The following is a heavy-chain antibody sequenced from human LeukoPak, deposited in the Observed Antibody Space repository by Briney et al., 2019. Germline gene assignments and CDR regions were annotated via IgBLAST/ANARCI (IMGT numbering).Heavy chain of an antibody. J-gene: IGHJ3*02. CDR2: ISSSSSYI. CDR3: ARTGEGYAFDI. D-gene: IGHD1-26*01. Sequence: GGSLRLSCAASGFTFSSYSMNWVRQAPGKGLEWVSSISSSSSYIYYADSVKGRFTISRDNAKNTLYLQMNSLRAEDTAVYYCARTGEGYAFDIWGQGTMVTVSS. CDR1: GFTFSSYS. V-gene: IGHV3-21*01.